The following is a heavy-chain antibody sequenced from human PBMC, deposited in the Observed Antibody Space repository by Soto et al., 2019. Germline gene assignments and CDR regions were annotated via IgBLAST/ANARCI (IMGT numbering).Heavy chain of an antibody. CDR3: ARGQYCSGGSCPHYYYGMDV. J-gene: IGHJ6*02. CDR2: NIPIFGTA. Sequence: QVQLVQSGAEVKKPGSSVKVSCKASGGTFSSYAISWVRQAPGQGLEWMGGNIPIFGTANYAQKFQGRVTITADESTSTAYMELSSLRSEDTAVYYCARGQYCSGGSCPHYYYGMDVWGQGTTVTVSS. D-gene: IGHD2-15*01. V-gene: IGHV1-69*01. CDR1: GGTFSSYA.